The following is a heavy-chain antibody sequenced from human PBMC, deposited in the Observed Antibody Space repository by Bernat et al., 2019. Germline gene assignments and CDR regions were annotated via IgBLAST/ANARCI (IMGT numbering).Heavy chain of an antibody. D-gene: IGHD2-15*01. V-gene: IGHV3-30*18. Sequence: QVQLVESGGGVVQPGRSLRLSCAASGFTFSSYGMHWVRQAPGKGLEWVAVISYDGSNKYYADSVKGRFTISRDNSKNTLYLQMNSLRAEDTAVYYCAKDGAHNPTLRYFDLWGRGTLVTVSS. J-gene: IGHJ2*01. CDR2: ISYDGSNK. CDR3: AKDGAHNPTLRYFDL. CDR1: GFTFSSYG.